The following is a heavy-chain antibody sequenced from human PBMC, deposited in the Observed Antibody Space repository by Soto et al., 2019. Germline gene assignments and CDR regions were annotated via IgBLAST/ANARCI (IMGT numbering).Heavy chain of an antibody. CDR2: ISYDGSNK. Sequence: QVQLVESGGGVVQPGRSLRLSCAASGFTFSSYAMHWVRQAPGKGLEWVAVISYDGSNKYYADSVKGRFTISRDNSKNTLYLQMNSLRAEDTAVYYCAGRGNEVYDYVWGSYRSDAFDIWGQGTMVTVSS. V-gene: IGHV3-30-3*01. D-gene: IGHD3-16*02. J-gene: IGHJ3*02. CDR3: AGRGNEVYDYVWGSYRSDAFDI. CDR1: GFTFSSYA.